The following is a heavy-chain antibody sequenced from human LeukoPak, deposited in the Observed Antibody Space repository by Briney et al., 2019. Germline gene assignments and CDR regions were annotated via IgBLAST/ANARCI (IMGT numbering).Heavy chain of an antibody. V-gene: IGHV1-69*13. CDR3: ARGDCGSTSCYQGGYYYYYYMDV. CDR1: GGTFSSYA. CDR2: IIPIFATA. J-gene: IGHJ6*03. D-gene: IGHD2-2*01. Sequence: GASVKVSCKASGGTFSSYAISWVRQAPGQGLEWMGGIIPIFATANYAQKFQGRVTITADESTSTAYMELSSLRSEDTAVYYCARGDCGSTSCYQGGYYYYYYMDVWGKGTTVTVSS.